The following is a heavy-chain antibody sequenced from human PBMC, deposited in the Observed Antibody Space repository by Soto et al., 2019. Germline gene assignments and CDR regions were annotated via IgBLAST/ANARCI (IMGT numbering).Heavy chain of an antibody. J-gene: IGHJ4*02. Sequence: GGSLRLSCAASGVTVSSYWMHWVRQAPGKGLVWVSRINSDGSSTSYADSVKGRFTISRDNAKNTLYLQMNSLRAEDTAVYYCARATGSYYLGTYFDYWGQGTLVTVSS. CDR3: ARATGSYYLGTYFDY. V-gene: IGHV3-74*01. CDR2: INSDGSST. D-gene: IGHD1-26*01. CDR1: GVTVSSYW.